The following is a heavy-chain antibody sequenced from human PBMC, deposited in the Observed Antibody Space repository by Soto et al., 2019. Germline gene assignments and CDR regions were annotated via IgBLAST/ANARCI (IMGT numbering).Heavy chain of an antibody. J-gene: IGHJ4*02. V-gene: IGHV1-69*02. CDR1: GGTFSSYT. Sequence: QVQLVQSGAAVKKPGSSVKVSCKASGGTFSSYTISWVRQAPGQGLEWMGRIIPILGIANYAQKFQGRVTITADKSTSTAYMELSSLRSEDTAVYYCARRGLDSGYVSWGQGTLVTVSS. CDR2: IIPILGIA. D-gene: IGHD5-12*01. CDR3: ARRGLDSGYVS.